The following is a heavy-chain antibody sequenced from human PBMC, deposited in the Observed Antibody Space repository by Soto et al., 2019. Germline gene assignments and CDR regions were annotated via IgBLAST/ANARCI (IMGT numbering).Heavy chain of an antibody. Sequence: EVQLVESGGGLVQPGRSLRLSCAASGFTFDDYAMQWVRQAPGKGLEWVSGISWNSGSIGYADSVKGRFTISRDNAKNSLYLQMNSLRAEDTALYYCAKGGPWFGELLSFYFDYWGQGTLVTVSS. D-gene: IGHD3-10*01. CDR2: ISWNSGSI. CDR1: GFTFDDYA. J-gene: IGHJ4*02. CDR3: AKGGPWFGELLSFYFDY. V-gene: IGHV3-9*01.